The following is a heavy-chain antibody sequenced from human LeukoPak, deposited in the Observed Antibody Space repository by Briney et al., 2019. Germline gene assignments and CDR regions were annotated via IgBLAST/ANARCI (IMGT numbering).Heavy chain of an antibody. V-gene: IGHV4-34*01. Sequence: PSETLSLTCAVYGGSFSGYYWSWIRQPPGKGLECIGEINHSGSTNYNPSLKSRVTISVDTSKNQFSLKLSSVTAADTAVYYCARGRPKSDIVATITQGTYFDYWGQGTLVTVSS. CDR1: GGSFSGYY. CDR2: INHSGST. CDR3: ARGRPKSDIVATITQGTYFDY. D-gene: IGHD5-12*01. J-gene: IGHJ4*02.